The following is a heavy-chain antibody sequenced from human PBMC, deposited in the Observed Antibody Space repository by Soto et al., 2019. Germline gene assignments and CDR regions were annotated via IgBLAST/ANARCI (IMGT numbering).Heavy chain of an antibody. V-gene: IGHV1-69*01. CDR2: IIPMFGTP. D-gene: IGHD4-17*01. CDR1: GGSVNSHA. CDR3: ASSRNVAEFNDYGGNYHGFDI. Sequence: QVQLEQSGAEVKKAGSSVKVSCKAFGGSVNSHAISWVRQAPGQGLEWMGGIIPMFGTPTYAQRFQAGVTISADESTSTVSLDLSRLRSEDTAMYYCASSRNVAEFNDYGGNYHGFDIWGQGTMVTVSS. J-gene: IGHJ3*02.